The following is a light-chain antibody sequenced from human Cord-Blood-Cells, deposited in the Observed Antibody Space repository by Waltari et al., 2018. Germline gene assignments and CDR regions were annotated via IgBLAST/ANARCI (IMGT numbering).Light chain of an antibody. CDR2: EGS. CDR3: CSYAGSSTYV. Sequence: QSALTQPASVSGSPGPSITISCTGTSSDVGGYNLVSWYQQHPGKAPKLSIYEGSKRPSGGSNRFSGSKSGNTASLTISGLQAEDEADYDCCSYAGSSTYVFGTGTKVTVL. J-gene: IGLJ1*01. V-gene: IGLV2-23*01. CDR1: SSDVGGYNL.